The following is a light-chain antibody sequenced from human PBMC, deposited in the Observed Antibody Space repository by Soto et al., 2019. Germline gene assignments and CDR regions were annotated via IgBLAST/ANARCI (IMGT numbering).Light chain of an antibody. J-gene: IGLJ2*01. CDR2: EDN. Sequence: NCMLTQPHSVSESPGKTVTISCTRSSGSIASNYVQWYQQRPGSAPTTVIYEDNQRPSGVPDRFSGSIDSSSNSASLTISGLKTEDEADYYCQSYDSSNHVVFGGGTKLT. CDR1: SGSIASNY. CDR3: QSYDSSNHVV. V-gene: IGLV6-57*04.